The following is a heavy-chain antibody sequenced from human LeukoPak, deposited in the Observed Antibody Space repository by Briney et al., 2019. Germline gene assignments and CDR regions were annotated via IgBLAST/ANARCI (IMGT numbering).Heavy chain of an antibody. J-gene: IGHJ4*02. CDR2: IYYSGDT. CDR1: GGSISSYY. D-gene: IGHD5-18*01. V-gene: IGHV4-59*01. Sequence: PSETLSLTCTVSGGSISSYYWSWIRQSPGKGLEWIGYIYYSGDTNYNPSLKSRVTISVDTSKNQFSLKLSSVTAADTAVYYCARVRGYSYDSSDFDYWGQGTLVTVSS. CDR3: ARVRGYSYDSSDFDY.